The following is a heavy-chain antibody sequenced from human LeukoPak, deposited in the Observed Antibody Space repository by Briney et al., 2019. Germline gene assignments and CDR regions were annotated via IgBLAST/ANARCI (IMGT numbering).Heavy chain of an antibody. D-gene: IGHD4-17*01. J-gene: IGHJ2*01. Sequence: PGGSLRLSCAASGFTFSSYGMSWVRQAPGKGLEWVSAISGSGGSTYYAGSVKGRFTISRDNSKNTLYLQMNSLRAEDTAVYYCAKIPYTVTADWYFDLWGRGTLVTVSS. CDR3: AKIPYTVTADWYFDL. CDR2: ISGSGGST. CDR1: GFTFSSYG. V-gene: IGHV3-23*01.